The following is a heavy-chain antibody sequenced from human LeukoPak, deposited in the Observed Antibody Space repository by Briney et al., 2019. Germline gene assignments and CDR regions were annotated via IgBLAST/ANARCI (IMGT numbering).Heavy chain of an antibody. CDR2: INWNGGST. V-gene: IGHV3-20*04. J-gene: IGHJ5*02. CDR3: AKMASSGWSGWFDP. D-gene: IGHD6-19*01. CDR1: GFTFDDYG. Sequence: GGSLRLSCAASGFTFDDYGMSWVRQAPGKGLGWVSGINWNGGSTGYADSVKDRFTISRDNAKNSLYLQMNSLRAEDTALYYCAKMASSGWSGWFDPWGQGTLVTVSS.